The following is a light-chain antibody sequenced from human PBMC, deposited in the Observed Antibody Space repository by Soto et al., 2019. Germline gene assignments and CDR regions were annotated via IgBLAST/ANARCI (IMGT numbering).Light chain of an antibody. Sequence: EIVLTQSPATLSLSPGERATLSCRASQSVSSSLAWYQQKPGQAPRLLIYDASNRATGIPARFSCSGSGTDFTLTISSLEPEDCAVYYCQQRSNWPLTFGGGTKVEIK. CDR2: DAS. J-gene: IGKJ4*01. V-gene: IGKV3-11*01. CDR3: QQRSNWPLT. CDR1: QSVSSS.